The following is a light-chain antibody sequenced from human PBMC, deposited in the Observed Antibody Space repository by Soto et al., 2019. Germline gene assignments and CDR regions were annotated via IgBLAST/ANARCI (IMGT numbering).Light chain of an antibody. CDR3: SSFAPSNTWV. CDR2: EVT. V-gene: IGLV2-8*01. CDR1: SSDVGAYNY. Sequence: QSALTQPPSASGSPGQSVTISCTGTSSDVGAYNYVSWYQQHAGKAPKLVIYEVTKRPSGVPDRFSGSKSANTASLTVSGLQAEDEADYSCSSFAPSNTWVFGGGTKLPVL. J-gene: IGLJ3*02.